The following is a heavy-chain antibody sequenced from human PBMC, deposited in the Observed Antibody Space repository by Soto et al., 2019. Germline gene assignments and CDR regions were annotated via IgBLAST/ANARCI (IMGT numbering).Heavy chain of an antibody. Sequence: QVQLVESXXXLXXXXXSLRLSCAASGFTFSDYYMSWIRQAPGKGLEWVSYISSSGSTIYYADSVKGRFTISRDNAKNSLYLQMNSLRAEDTAVYYCASLYGSGSYFGYYYGMDVWGQGTTVTVSS. D-gene: IGHD3-10*01. J-gene: IGHJ6*02. V-gene: IGHV3-11*01. CDR3: ASLYGSGSYFGYYYGMDV. CDR2: ISSSGSTI. CDR1: GFTFSDYY.